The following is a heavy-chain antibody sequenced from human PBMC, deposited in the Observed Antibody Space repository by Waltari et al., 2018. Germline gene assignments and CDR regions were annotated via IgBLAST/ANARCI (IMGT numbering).Heavy chain of an antibody. Sequence: QVQLVQSGAEVKKPGSSVKVSCKASGGTFSSYAISWVRQAPGQGLEWMGGINPIFGTANYAQKFQGRDTITADESTSTAYMALSSLRSEDTAMYYCARLPKYCSSTSCYTNWFDPWGQGTLVTVSS. J-gene: IGHJ5*02. D-gene: IGHD2-2*02. CDR2: INPIFGTA. CDR1: GGTFSSYA. V-gene: IGHV1-69*01. CDR3: ARLPKYCSSTSCYTNWFDP.